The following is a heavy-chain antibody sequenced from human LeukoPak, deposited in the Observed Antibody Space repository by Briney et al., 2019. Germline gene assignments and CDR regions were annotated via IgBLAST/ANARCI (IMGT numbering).Heavy chain of an antibody. CDR3: ARGPQFLILEWL. CDR1: GGSISSGDYY. J-gene: IGHJ4*02. CDR2: IYYSGST. Sequence: PSETLSLTCTVSGGSISSGDYYWSWIRQPPGKGLEWIGYIYYSGSTYYNPSLKSRVTISVDTSKNQFSLKLSSVTAADTAVYYCARGPQFLILEWLWGQGTLVTVSS. V-gene: IGHV4-30-4*08. D-gene: IGHD3-3*01.